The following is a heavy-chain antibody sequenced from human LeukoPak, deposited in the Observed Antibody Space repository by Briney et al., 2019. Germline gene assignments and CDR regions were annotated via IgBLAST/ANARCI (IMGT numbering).Heavy chain of an antibody. J-gene: IGHJ5*02. CDR1: GFTVSSYW. Sequence: GGSLRLSCAASGFTVSSYWMSWVRQAPGKGREWVANIKQDGSEKYYVDSVKGRFTISRDNAKNSLYLQMNSLRAEDTAVYYCARDFPTPSVENWFDPWGQGTLVTVSS. CDR3: ARDFPTPSVENWFDP. D-gene: IGHD4-23*01. V-gene: IGHV3-7*01. CDR2: IKQDGSEK.